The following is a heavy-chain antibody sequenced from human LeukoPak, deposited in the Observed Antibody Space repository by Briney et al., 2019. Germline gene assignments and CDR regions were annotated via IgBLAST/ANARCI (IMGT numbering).Heavy chain of an antibody. CDR3: AKDAIFGVVTPTGGFDP. V-gene: IGHV3-23*01. Sequence: GGSLRLPCAASGFTFSSYAMSWVRQAPGKGLEWVSAISGSGGSTYYADSVKGRFTISRDNSKNTLYLQMNSLRAEDTAVYYCAKDAIFGVVTPTGGFDPWGQGTLVTVSS. CDR2: ISGSGGST. J-gene: IGHJ5*02. D-gene: IGHD3-3*01. CDR1: GFTFSSYA.